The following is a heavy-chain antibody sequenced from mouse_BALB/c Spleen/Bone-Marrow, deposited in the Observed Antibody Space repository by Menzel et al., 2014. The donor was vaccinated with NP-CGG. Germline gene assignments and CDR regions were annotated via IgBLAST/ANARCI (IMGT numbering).Heavy chain of an antibody. V-gene: IGHV1-52*01. CDR2: IDPYDSET. D-gene: IGHD2-4*01. CDR1: GYTFTSYW. Sequence: VQLQQSGAELVRPGASVKLSCKASGYTFTSYWTNWFKQRPEQGLEWIGRIDPYDSETHYNQKFKDKAILTVDKSSSTAYMQLSSLTSEDSAVYYCARGRYYDVFSYWGQGTLVTVSA. J-gene: IGHJ3*01. CDR3: ARGRYYDVFSY.